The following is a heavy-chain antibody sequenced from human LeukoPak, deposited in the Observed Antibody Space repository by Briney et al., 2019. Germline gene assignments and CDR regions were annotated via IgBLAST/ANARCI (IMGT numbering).Heavy chain of an antibody. CDR2: INAGNGNT. CDR1: GYTFTSYA. V-gene: IGHV1-3*03. J-gene: IGHJ3*02. D-gene: IGHD3-22*01. CDR3: ARDRYYYDSSGYYSAFDT. Sequence: ASVKVSCKASGYTFTSYAMHWVRQAPGQRLEWMGWINAGNGNTKYSQEFQGRVTITRDTSASTAYMELSSLRSEDMAVYYCARDRYYYDSSGYYSAFDTWGQGTMVTVSS.